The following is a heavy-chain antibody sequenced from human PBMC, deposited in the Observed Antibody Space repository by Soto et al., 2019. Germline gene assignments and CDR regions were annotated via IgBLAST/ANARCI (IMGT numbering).Heavy chain of an antibody. CDR2: IKHDGSEK. J-gene: IGHJ4*02. D-gene: IGHD6-19*01. CDR1: GFTLNSYW. Sequence: PGGSLRLSCAASGFTLNSYWMSWVRQAPGKGLEWVAKIKHDGSEKYYVDSVKGRFTISRDNAKNSLYLQMNSLRAEDTAVYYCASSRPVDIAVVPIDYGGQGTLVTVSS. CDR3: ASSRPVDIAVVPIDY. V-gene: IGHV3-7*01.